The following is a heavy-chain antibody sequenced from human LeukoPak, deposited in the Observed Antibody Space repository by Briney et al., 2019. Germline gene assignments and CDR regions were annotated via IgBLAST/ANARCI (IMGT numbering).Heavy chain of an antibody. CDR1: EFTFSSYA. Sequence: GGSLRLSCAPSEFTFSSYAMSWVRQAPGKGLEWVSGISGSGGSTYYADSVKGRFTISRDNSKNTLYLQMNSLRAEDTAVYYCAKASGTSGYCGLDFDYWGQGTLVTVSS. CDR2: ISGSGGST. V-gene: IGHV3-23*01. CDR3: AKASGTSGYCGLDFDY. J-gene: IGHJ4*02. D-gene: IGHD3-22*01.